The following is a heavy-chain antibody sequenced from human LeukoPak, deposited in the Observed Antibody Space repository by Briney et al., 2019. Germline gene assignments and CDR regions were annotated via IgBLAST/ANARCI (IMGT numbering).Heavy chain of an antibody. D-gene: IGHD1-7*01. CDR3: ASVKTGTTFYFDY. Sequence: GESLKISCKGSGYSFTSYWIGWVRQMPGKGLEWMGIIYPGDSDTRYSPSFQGQVTISADKSISTACLQWSSLKASDTAMYYCASVKTGTTFYFDYWGQGTLVTVSS. V-gene: IGHV5-51*01. J-gene: IGHJ4*02. CDR2: IYPGDSDT. CDR1: GYSFTSYW.